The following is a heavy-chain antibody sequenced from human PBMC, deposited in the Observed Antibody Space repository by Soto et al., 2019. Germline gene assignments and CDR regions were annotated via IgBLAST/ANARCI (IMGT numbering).Heavy chain of an antibody. J-gene: IGHJ5*02. D-gene: IGHD4-17*01. V-gene: IGHV3-23*01. CDR2: ISASGGST. CDR1: GFTFSSYA. CDR3: AKGTVTSFLNWFDP. Sequence: GGSLRLSCAASGFTFSSYAMSWVRQAPGMGLAWVSGISASGGSTYYADSVKGRFSISRDNSKNTLYLQMNSLRAEDTAVYYCAKGTVTSFLNWFDPWGQGTLVTVSS.